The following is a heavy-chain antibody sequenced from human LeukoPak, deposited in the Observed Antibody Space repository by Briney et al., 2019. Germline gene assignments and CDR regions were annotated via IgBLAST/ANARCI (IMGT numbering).Heavy chain of an antibody. CDR3: AIAAAPASAFDI. Sequence: SETLSLTCTVSGGSISSYYWSWIRQPPGKGLEWIGYIYYSGSTNYNPSLKSRVTISVDTSKNQLSLKLSSVTAADTAVYYCAIAAAPASAFDIWGQGTMVTVSS. CDR1: GGSISSYY. D-gene: IGHD6-13*01. CDR2: IYYSGST. J-gene: IGHJ3*02. V-gene: IGHV4-59*12.